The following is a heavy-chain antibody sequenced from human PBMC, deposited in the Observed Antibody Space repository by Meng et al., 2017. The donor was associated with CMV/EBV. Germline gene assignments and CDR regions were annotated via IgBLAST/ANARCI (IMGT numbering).Heavy chain of an antibody. V-gene: IGHV4-59*01. Sequence: AETLSLTCTVSGGSISSYYWSWIRQPPGKGLEWVGYIYYSGSANYNPSLKSRFTISVDTSKNQFSLKLSAVTAADTAVYYCASDMTELDYWGQGTLVTVSS. J-gene: IGHJ4*02. CDR2: IYYSGSA. CDR1: GGSISSYY. CDR3: ASDMTELDY.